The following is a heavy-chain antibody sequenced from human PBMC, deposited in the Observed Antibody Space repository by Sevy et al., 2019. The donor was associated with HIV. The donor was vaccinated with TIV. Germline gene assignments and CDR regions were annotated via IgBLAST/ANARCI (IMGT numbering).Heavy chain of an antibody. J-gene: IGHJ1*01. CDR1: GYTFTSNG. Sequence: ASVKVSCKASGYTFTSNGIAWVRQAPCQGLEWMGWINTNNGNANYAQKYQGRVTMTTDTSTSTGYMELRSLRSDDTAMYYCARDRGYCSGGSCYIQQWGQGTLVTVSS. D-gene: IGHD2-15*01. CDR3: ARDRGYCSGGSCYIQQ. V-gene: IGHV1-18*01. CDR2: INTNNGNA.